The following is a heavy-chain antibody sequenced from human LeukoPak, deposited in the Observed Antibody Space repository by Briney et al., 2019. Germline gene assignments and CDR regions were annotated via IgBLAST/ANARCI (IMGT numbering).Heavy chain of an antibody. CDR1: GGTFSSYT. J-gene: IGHJ6*02. D-gene: IGHD5-18*01. CDR3: ARDCLPHTAMVADPYGMDV. CDR2: IIPILGIA. Sequence: SVKVSCKASGGTFSSYTISWVRQAPGQGLEWMGRIIPILGIANYAQKFQGRVTITADKSTSTAYMELSSLRSEDTAVYYCARDCLPHTAMVADPYGMDVWGQGTTVTVSS. V-gene: IGHV1-69*04.